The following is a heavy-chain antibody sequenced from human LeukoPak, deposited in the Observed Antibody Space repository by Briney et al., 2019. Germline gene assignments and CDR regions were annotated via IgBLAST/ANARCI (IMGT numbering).Heavy chain of an antibody. V-gene: IGHV4-59*01. Sequence: SETLPLTCTVSGGSISSYYWSWIRQPPGKGLEWIGYIYYSGSTNYNPSLKSRVTISVDTSKNQFSLKLSSVTAADTAVYYCARVGQLLWFGELSPAFDIWGQGTMVTVSS. D-gene: IGHD3-10*01. J-gene: IGHJ3*02. CDR2: IYYSGST. CDR1: GGSISSYY. CDR3: ARVGQLLWFGELSPAFDI.